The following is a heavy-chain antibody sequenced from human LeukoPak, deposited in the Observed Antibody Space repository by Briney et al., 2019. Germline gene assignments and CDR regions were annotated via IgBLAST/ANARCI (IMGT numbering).Heavy chain of an antibody. CDR1: GFIFTNYF. CDR2: ISSTSNYI. CDR3: VRVIVDDYNSRPSDY. Sequence: GGSLRLSCAASGFIFTNYFMSWVRQAPGKGLEWVSSISSTSNYIYYADSVKGRFTISRDNAKNSLYLQVNSLRAEDTAVYYCVRVIVDDYNSRPSDYWGQGTLVTVSS. J-gene: IGHJ4*02. V-gene: IGHV3-21*01. D-gene: IGHD5-24*01.